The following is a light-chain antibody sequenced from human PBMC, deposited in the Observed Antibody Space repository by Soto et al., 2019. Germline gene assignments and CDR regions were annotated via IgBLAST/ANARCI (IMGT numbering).Light chain of an antibody. J-gene: IGLJ2*01. CDR2: RNN. CDR1: SSNIGSNY. Sequence: QSVLTQPPSASGTPGQRVTISCSGSSSNIGSNYVYWYQQLPGTAPKLLIYRNNQRPSGVPDRFSGSKSGTSASLAISGLRSEDEADYYCAAWDDSLSGPVFGVGTKHTVL. CDR3: AAWDDSLSGPV. V-gene: IGLV1-47*01.